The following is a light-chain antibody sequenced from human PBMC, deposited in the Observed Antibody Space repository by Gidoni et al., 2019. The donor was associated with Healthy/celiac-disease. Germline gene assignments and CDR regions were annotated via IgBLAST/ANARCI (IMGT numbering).Light chain of an antibody. Sequence: DIQMTQSPSSLSASVGDRVTITCRASQSISSYLNWYQQKPGKAPKLLIYAASSLQSGVPSRFSCSGSGTDFTLTISSLQPEYFATYYCQQSYSTLGTFGQXTKVEIK. J-gene: IGKJ1*01. V-gene: IGKV1-39*01. CDR2: AAS. CDR1: QSISSY. CDR3: QQSYSTLGT.